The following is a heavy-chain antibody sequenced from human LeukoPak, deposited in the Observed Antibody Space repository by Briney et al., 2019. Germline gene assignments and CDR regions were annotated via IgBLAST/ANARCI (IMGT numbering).Heavy chain of an antibody. Sequence: PGGSLRLSCAASGFTFSSYWMSWVRQAPGKGLEWVANIKQDGSEKYYVDSVKGRFTISRDNAKNSLYLQMSSLRAEDTAVYYCARDGLGATVSYYYYMDVWGKGTTVTVSS. V-gene: IGHV3-7*01. CDR3: ARDGLGATVSYYYYMDV. CDR2: IKQDGSEK. D-gene: IGHD1-26*01. J-gene: IGHJ6*03. CDR1: GFTFSSYW.